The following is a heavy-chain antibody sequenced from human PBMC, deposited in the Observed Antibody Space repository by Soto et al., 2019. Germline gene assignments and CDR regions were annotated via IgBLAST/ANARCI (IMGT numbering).Heavy chain of an antibody. CDR2: INHSGST. J-gene: IGHJ4*02. Sequence: PSETLSLTCAVYGGSFSGYYWSWIRQPPGKGLEWIGEINHSGSTNYNPSLKSRVTISVDTSKNQFSLKLSSVTAEATAVYYCGIVWVLIVPAYFDYWGQGTLVTGSS. CDR3: GIVWVLIVPAYFDY. D-gene: IGHD3-22*01. CDR1: GGSFSGYY. V-gene: IGHV4-34*01.